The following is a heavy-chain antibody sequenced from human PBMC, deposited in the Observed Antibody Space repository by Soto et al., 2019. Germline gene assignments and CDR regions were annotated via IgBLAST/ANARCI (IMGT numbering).Heavy chain of an antibody. CDR1: GYTFSAYT. V-gene: IGHV1-3*01. D-gene: IGHD3-3*02. Sequence: QAPLVQSGAEMKKPGASVKVSCKATGYTFSAYTMNWVRQAPGQSLEWMGWINAGSGNTKYSQNFQGRVSITRDTSASTVYMELTGLTSEDTAVYYCARDTETLGPRANDALDIWGQGTIVTVSS. CDR3: ARDTETLGPRANDALDI. CDR2: INAGSGNT. J-gene: IGHJ3*02.